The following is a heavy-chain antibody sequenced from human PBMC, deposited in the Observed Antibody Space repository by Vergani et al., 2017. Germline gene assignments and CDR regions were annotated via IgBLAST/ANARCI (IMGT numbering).Heavy chain of an antibody. Sequence: QVQLVQSGAEVKKPGSSVKVSCKASGGTFSSYAISWVRQAPGQGLEWMGGIIPIFGTATYAQKFQGRVTITADESTSTSYMELSSLISEDTSVYYCASYGTGYSYGYGAERAPFDYWGQGTLVTVSS. J-gene: IGHJ4*02. V-gene: IGHV1-69*01. CDR1: GGTFSSYA. D-gene: IGHD5-18*01. CDR2: IIPIFGTA. CDR3: ASYGTGYSYGYGAERAPFDY.